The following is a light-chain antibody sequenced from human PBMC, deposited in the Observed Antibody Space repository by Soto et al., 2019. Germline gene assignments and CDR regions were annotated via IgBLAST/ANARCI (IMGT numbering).Light chain of an antibody. CDR3: QQYGSSPRT. CDR1: QSVSSSY. V-gene: IGKV3-20*01. J-gene: IGKJ2*01. CDR2: GAS. Sequence: EIVLTQSPGTLSLSPGERATLSCRASQSVSSSYLAWYRQKPGQAPRLLIYGASSRATGIPDRFSGSGSGTTFTLTISRLETEDFAVYYCQQYGSSPRTFGQGTKLEIK.